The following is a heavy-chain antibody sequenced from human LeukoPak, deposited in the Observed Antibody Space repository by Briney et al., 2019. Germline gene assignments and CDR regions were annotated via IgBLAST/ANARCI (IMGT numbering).Heavy chain of an antibody. D-gene: IGHD5-12*01. V-gene: IGHV3-30-3*01. J-gene: IGHJ4*02. CDR2: ISYVGSNK. CDR3: ARELGGYDAY. CDR1: GFTFSSYA. Sequence: GRSLRLSCAASGFTFSSYAMHWVRQAPGKGLEWVAVISYVGSNKYYADSVKGRFTISRDNSKNTLYLQMNSLRAEDTAVYYCARELGGYDAYWGQGTLVTVSS.